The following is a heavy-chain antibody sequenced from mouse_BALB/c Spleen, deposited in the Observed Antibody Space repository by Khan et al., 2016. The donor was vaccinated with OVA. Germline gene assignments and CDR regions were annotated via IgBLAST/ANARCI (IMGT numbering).Heavy chain of an antibody. J-gene: IGHJ2*01. CDR2: ISYSGNT. CDR1: GYSITSDYA. CDR3: ARVYGGDYDN. V-gene: IGHV3-2*02. D-gene: IGHD1-1*01. Sequence: EVQLQESGPGLVKPSQSLSLTCTVTGYSITSDYAWNWFRQFPGNKLEWMGYISYSGNTNYNPSLTSRISITRDTPKNQFFLQLNSVTTEDTATYYCARVYGGDYDNWGQGTTLTVSS.